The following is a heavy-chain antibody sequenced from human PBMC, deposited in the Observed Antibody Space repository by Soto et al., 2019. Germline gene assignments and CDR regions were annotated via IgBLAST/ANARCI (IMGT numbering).Heavy chain of an antibody. J-gene: IGHJ5*01. CDR2: INHSGRV. CDR3: STRAYDTNGYYRFDP. V-gene: IGHV4-34*01. D-gene: IGHD3-22*01. CDR1: CGSFSGHS. Sequence: SETLSLTCAVYCGSFSGHSWTWIRQSPGKGLEWIGDINHSGRVNYSPSLKSRVTIPLDTSKNQFSLTLSAVTAADTAMYYCSTRAYDTNGYYRFDPWGQGTLVTVSS.